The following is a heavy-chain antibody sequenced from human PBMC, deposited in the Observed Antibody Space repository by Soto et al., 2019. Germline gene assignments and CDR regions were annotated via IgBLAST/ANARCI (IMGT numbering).Heavy chain of an antibody. CDR1: GGSISSYY. J-gene: IGHJ4*02. D-gene: IGHD3-22*01. CDR3: ARGLYYYDSSGPYGDYFDY. CDR2: IYYSGST. Sequence: SETLSLTCTVSGGSISSYYWSWIRQPPGKGLEWIGYIYYSGSTNYNPSLKSRVTISVDTSKNQFSLKLSSVTAADTAVYYCARGLYYYDSSGPYGDYFDYWGQGTLVTVSS. V-gene: IGHV4-59*01.